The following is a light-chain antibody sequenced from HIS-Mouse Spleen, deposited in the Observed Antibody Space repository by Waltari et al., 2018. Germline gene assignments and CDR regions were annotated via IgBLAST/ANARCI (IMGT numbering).Light chain of an antibody. Sequence: SYELTQPPSVSVSPGQTARITCSGAALPKQYAYWYQQKQGQAPVLVIYKDSERPSGIPERFSGSSSGTTVTLTISGVQAEDEADYYCQSADSSGTHVVFGGGTKLTVL. CDR3: QSADSSGTHVV. J-gene: IGLJ2*01. CDR2: KDS. CDR1: ALPKQY. V-gene: IGLV3-25*03.